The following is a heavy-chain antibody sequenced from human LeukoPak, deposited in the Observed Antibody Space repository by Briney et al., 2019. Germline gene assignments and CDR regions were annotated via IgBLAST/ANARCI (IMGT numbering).Heavy chain of an antibody. V-gene: IGHV4-39*01. CDR3: ARHLARSNWFDP. CDR1: GVSVNTRVYY. CDR2: VFSRGDT. Sequence: SETLSLTCTVSGVSVNTRVYYWDWIRHSPGKGLEWIGDVFSRGDTYFNPSFRSRATMSIDTSVNQFSLTLTSVTAADTAIYYCARHLARSNWFDPWGQGILVTVSS. J-gene: IGHJ5*02.